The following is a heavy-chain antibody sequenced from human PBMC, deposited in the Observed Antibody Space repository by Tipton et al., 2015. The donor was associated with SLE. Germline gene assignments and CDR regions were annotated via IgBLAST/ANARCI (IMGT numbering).Heavy chain of an antibody. CDR1: GGSISSYY. V-gene: IGHV4-4*07. J-gene: IGHJ3*02. Sequence: TLSLTCPVSGGSISSYYWSWIRQPAGKGLEWIGRIYTSGSTNYNPSLKSRVTMSVDTSKNQFSLKLSSVTAADTAVYYCARGHDSSGYSPGAFDIWGQGTMVTVSS. D-gene: IGHD3-22*01. CDR3: ARGHDSSGYSPGAFDI. CDR2: IYTSGST.